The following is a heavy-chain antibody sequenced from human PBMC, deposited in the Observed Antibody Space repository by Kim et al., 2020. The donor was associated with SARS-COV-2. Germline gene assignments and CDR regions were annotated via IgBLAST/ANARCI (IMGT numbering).Heavy chain of an antibody. CDR2: IIPIFGTA. CDR3: AISSSDHYYYYYGMDV. Sequence: SVKVSCKASGGTFSSYAISWVRQAPGQGLEWMGGIIPIFGTANYAQKFQGRVTITADESTSTAYMELSSLRSEDTAVYYCAISSSDHYYYYYGMDVWGQGTTVTVSS. V-gene: IGHV1-69*13. D-gene: IGHD6-6*01. CDR1: GGTFSSYA. J-gene: IGHJ6*02.